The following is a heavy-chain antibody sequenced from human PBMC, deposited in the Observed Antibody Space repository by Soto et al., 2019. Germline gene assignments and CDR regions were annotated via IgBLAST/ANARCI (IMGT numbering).Heavy chain of an antibody. V-gene: IGHV1-69*13. CDR1: GGTFSSYA. CDR3: ARSYCSSTSCYTWWYYGMDV. J-gene: IGHJ6*02. Sequence: ASVKLSCKASGGTFSSYAISWVRQAPGQGLEWMGGIIPIFGTANYAQKFQGRVTITADESTSTAYMELSSLRSEDTAVYYCARSYCSSTSCYTWWYYGMDVWGQGTTVTVSS. D-gene: IGHD2-2*02. CDR2: IIPIFGTA.